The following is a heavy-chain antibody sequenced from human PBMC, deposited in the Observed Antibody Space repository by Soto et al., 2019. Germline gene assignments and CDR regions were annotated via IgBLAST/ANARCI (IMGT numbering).Heavy chain of an antibody. V-gene: IGHV3-23*01. J-gene: IGHJ4*02. D-gene: IGHD5-12*01. CDR1: GFTFSSYA. CDR2: ISNGGTST. CDR3: AKEQGASGVQTVFDF. Sequence: EVQLLESGGGLVQSGGSLRLSCAASGFTFSSYAMSWVRQAPGKGLEWVSGISNGGTSTYYADSVKGRFTISRANSKNTLFRRVNSLGVEVTALYYCAKEQGASGVQTVFDFWGQGNLVTVSS.